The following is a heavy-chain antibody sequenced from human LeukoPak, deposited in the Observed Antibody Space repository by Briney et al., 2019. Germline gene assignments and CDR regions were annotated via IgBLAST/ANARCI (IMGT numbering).Heavy chain of an antibody. D-gene: IGHD3-3*01. J-gene: IGHJ5*02. CDR3: ARVGNPLVTVFAWFDP. Sequence: SQTLSLTCAVSGGSISSGGYSWSWIRQPPGKGLQCIGYIYHSGSTYYNPSLKSRVTISVDTSKNQLSLKLRSVTAADTALYYCARVGNPLVTVFAWFDPWGQGTLVTVSS. CDR1: GGSISSGGYS. CDR2: IYHSGST. V-gene: IGHV4-30-4*07.